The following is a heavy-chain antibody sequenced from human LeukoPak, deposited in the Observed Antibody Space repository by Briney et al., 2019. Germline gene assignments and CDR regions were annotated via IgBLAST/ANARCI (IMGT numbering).Heavy chain of an antibody. CDR1: GYTFTSYD. D-gene: IGHD4-17*01. CDR3: ASPIMTTATGAFDI. V-gene: IGHV1-8*01. J-gene: IGHJ3*02. Sequence: ASVKVSCKASGYTFTSYDINWVRQATGQGLEWMGWMNPNSGNTGYAQKFQGRVTMTRNTSISTAYMELGSLRSEDTAVYYCASPIMTTATGAFDIWGQGTMVTVSS. CDR2: MNPNSGNT.